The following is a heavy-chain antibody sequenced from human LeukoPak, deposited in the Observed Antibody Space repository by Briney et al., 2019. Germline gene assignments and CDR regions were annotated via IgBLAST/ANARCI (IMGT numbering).Heavy chain of an antibody. V-gene: IGHV1-24*01. CDR3: ATLVYSSGNVFDY. D-gene: IGHD6-19*01. CDR2: FDPEDGET. CDR1: GYTLTELS. Sequence: ASVKVSCKVSGYTLTELSMHWVRQAPGKGLEWMGGFDPEDGETIYAQKFQGRVTMTEDTSTDTAYMELSCLRSEDTAVYYCATLVYSSGNVFDYWGQGTLVTVSS. J-gene: IGHJ4*02.